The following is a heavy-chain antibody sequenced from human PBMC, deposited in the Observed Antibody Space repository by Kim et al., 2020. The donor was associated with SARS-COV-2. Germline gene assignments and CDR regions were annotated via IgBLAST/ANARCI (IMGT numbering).Heavy chain of an antibody. Sequence: SETLSLTCTVSGGSISSYYWSWIRQPPGKRLEWIGYIYYSGSTNYNPSLKSRVSISVDTSKNQFSLMLSSGTVADTAVYYWARDRVVGDGTHLEGVDVWGQGTTVTVSS. V-gene: IGHV4-59*01. CDR1: GGSISSYY. J-gene: IGHJ6*02. CDR2: IYYSGST. CDR3: ARDRVVGDGTHLEGVDV. D-gene: IGHD2-2*01.